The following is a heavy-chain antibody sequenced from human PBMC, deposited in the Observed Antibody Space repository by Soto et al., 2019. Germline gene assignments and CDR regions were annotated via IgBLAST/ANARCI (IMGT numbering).Heavy chain of an antibody. CDR1: GGSISSSSYY. CDR3: ARPYSSGWSGWFDP. V-gene: IGHV4-39*01. J-gene: IGHJ5*02. CDR2: IYYSGST. Sequence: SETLSLTCTVSGGSISSSSYYWGWIRQPPGKGLEWTGSIYYSGSTYYNPSLKSRVTISVDTSKNQFSLKLSSVTAADTAVYYCARPYSSGWSGWFDPWGQGTLVTVSS. D-gene: IGHD6-19*01.